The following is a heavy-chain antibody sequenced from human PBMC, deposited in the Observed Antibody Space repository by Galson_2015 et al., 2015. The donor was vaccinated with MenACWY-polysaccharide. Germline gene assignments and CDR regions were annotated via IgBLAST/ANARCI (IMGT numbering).Heavy chain of an antibody. V-gene: IGHV3-7*01. CDR1: GFTVSGHW. CDR2: INKDGSEK. D-gene: IGHD3-10*01. Sequence: SLRLSCAASGFTVSGHWMSRVRPAPGKGLERVSNINKDGSEKNYADTGKGRFTIYRDNAKNSLYLQMITLRAEDTAVYYCTRGLVRGVIIRDFDSWGQGTLVTVSS. J-gene: IGHJ4*02. CDR3: TRGLVRGVIIRDFDS.